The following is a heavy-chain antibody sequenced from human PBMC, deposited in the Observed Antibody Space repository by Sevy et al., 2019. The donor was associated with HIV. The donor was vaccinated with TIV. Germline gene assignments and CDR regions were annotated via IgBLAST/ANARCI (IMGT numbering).Heavy chain of an antibody. V-gene: IGHV3-23*01. CDR3: AKRHVQTGLSGGGANYGWDV. Sequence: GGSLRLSCAASGFPFSNYAMSWIRQAPGKGLEWVSTLIGGGSRKYYADSVTGRFTISRDNSKNTLYLQMKSLRADDTAVEYCAKRHVQTGLSGGGANYGWDVCGHGTTVTVSS. J-gene: IGHJ6*02. CDR2: LIGGGSRK. CDR1: GFPFSNYA. D-gene: IGHD2-15*01.